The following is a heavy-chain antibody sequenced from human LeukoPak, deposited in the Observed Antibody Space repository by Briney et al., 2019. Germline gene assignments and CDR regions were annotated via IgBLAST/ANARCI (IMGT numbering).Heavy chain of an antibody. CDR3: ATRKLGNDY. J-gene: IGHJ4*02. V-gene: IGHV4-59*02. D-gene: IGHD7-27*01. CDR1: GGSVSDYY. CDR2: IYYTET. Sequence: SETLSLTCTVSGGSVSDYYWSWIRQSPGKGLEWIGYIYYTETSYNPSLKGRVTISADTSKNQFSLKLYSVTAADTAVYYCATRKLGNDYWGQRTLVTVSS.